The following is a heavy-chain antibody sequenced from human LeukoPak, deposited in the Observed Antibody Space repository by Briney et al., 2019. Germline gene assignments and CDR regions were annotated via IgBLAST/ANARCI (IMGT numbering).Heavy chain of an antibody. V-gene: IGHV3-23*01. CDR3: ATGSDPPWQQPTA. CDR2: ISPNADHT. Sequence: GGSLRLSCSVSRFTFSSSAMTWVRQAAGKGLEWLSGISPNADHTFYADSVKGRFTISRDNPKNTLYLQMNSLRAEDTAVYFCATGSDPPWQQPTAWGQGTLVTVSS. J-gene: IGHJ4*02. CDR1: RFTFSSSA. D-gene: IGHD6-13*01.